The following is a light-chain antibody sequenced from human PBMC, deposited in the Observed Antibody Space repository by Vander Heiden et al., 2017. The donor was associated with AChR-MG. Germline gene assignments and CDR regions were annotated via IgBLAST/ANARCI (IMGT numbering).Light chain of an antibody. CDR1: SSDFGAYKY. V-gene: IGLV2-14*03. Sequence: QSALTQPAPVSGSPGQSITLSCTGASSDFGAYKYVAWYQLHPGKAPKLLIDDVAKWPSGVSTRFSGSRSGNTASLTISALQAEDEADYYCSSYVLSSASWIVGGGTKLTVL. CDR3: SSYVLSSASWI. J-gene: IGLJ2*01. CDR2: DVA.